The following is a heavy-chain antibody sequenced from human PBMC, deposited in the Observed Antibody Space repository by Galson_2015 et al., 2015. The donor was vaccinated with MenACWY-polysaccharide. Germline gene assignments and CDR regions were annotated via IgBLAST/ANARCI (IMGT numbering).Heavy chain of an antibody. J-gene: IGHJ4*02. CDR3: AGGGISRAPQFDF. CDR1: GFTFSTYA. Sequence: SLRLSCAASGFTFSTYAMGWVRQAPGKGLEWVSTISGGGTSTFYGDSVKGRFTISRDNSKNTVYLQMNSLRAEDTAVYYCAGGGISRAPQFDFWGQGTLVTVSS. V-gene: IGHV3-23*01. CDR2: ISGGGTST. D-gene: IGHD3-16*01.